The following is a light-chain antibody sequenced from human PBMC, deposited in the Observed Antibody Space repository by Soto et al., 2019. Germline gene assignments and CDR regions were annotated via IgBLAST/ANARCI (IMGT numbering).Light chain of an antibody. J-gene: IGKJ3*01. V-gene: IGKV1-12*01. CDR3: QQYGSPPFT. Sequence: DIQMTQSPSSVSASVGDRVTITCRASQDISSWLVWYQQKPGKAPKLLIYAASTLQSGVPSRFSGSGSGTDFTLTISSLQPEDFAVYYCQQYGSPPFTLGPGTKVDIK. CDR1: QDISSW. CDR2: AAS.